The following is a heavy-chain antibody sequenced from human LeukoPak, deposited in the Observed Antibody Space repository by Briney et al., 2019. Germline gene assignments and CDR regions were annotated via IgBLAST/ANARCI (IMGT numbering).Heavy chain of an antibody. J-gene: IGHJ1*01. CDR2: IRYDGSNK. V-gene: IGHV3-30*02. Sequence: GGSLRLSCAASRFTFSNYAMHWVRQAPGKGLEWVAFIRYDGSNKYYADSVKGRLTISRDNSKNTLYLQMNSLRAEDTAVYYCARDPSSSGWEYFQHWGQGTLVTVSS. D-gene: IGHD6-19*01. CDR3: ARDPSSSGWEYFQH. CDR1: RFTFSNYA.